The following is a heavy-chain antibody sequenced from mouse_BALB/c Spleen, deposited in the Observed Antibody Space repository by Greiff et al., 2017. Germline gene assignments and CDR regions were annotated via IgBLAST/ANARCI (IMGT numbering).Heavy chain of an antibody. CDR3: AQLRRGYAMDY. CDR2: ILPGSGST. V-gene: IGHV1-9*01. CDR1: GYTFSSYW. J-gene: IGHJ4*01. D-gene: IGHD2-4*01. Sequence: LVESGAELMKPGASVKISCKATGYTFSSYWIEWVKQRPGHGLEWIGEILPGSGSTNYNEKFKGKATFTADTSSNTAYMQLSSLTSEDSAVYYCAQLRRGYAMDYWGQGTSVTVSS.